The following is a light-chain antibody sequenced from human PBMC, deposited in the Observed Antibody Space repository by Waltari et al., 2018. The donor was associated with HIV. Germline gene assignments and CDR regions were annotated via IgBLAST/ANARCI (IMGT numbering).Light chain of an antibody. CDR3: QQYYGVPLT. CDR2: GAF. CDR1: QDISSS. V-gene: IGKV1-NL1*01. J-gene: IGKJ4*01. Sequence: DIQMTQSPSSLSASIGDTVTIPCRASQDISSSVSWFQLHPGKAPKLLVHGAFILQRGVPSRFSGSGSGTHYTLTITGLQAEDFATYFCQQYYGVPLTFGGGTRVDI.